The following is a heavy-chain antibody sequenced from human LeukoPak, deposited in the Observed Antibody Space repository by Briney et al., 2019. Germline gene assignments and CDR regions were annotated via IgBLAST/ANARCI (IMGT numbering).Heavy chain of an antibody. J-gene: IGHJ3*02. CDR3: ARDWVWGDVKDSGWYSAFDI. CDR1: GGSVSRGSYY. D-gene: IGHD6-19*01. V-gene: IGHV3-21*01. CDR2: ISSSSSYI. Sequence: PSETLSLTCTVSGGSVSRGSYYWSWVRQAPGKGLEWVSCISSSSSYIYYADSMKGRFTISRDNAKNSLYLQMNSLRAEDTAVYYCARDWVWGDVKDSGWYSAFDIWGQGTMVTVSS.